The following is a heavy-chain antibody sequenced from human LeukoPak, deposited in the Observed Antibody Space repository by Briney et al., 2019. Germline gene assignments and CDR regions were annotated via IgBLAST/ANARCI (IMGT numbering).Heavy chain of an antibody. CDR1: GGSISSYY. Sequence: SETLSLTCTVSGGSISSYYWSWIRQPPGKGLEWIGYIYYSGSTNYNPSLKSRVTTSVDTSKNQFSLKLSSVTAADTAVYYCARAEDAFDIWGQGTMVTVSS. J-gene: IGHJ3*02. V-gene: IGHV4-59*01. CDR2: IYYSGST. CDR3: ARAEDAFDI.